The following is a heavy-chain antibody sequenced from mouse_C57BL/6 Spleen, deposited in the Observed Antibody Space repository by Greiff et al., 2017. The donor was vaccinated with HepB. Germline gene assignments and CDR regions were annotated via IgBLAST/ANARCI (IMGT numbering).Heavy chain of an antibody. Sequence: EVKLMESGPELVKPGASVKISCKASGYSFTDYNMNWVKQSNGKSLEWIGVINPNYGTTSYNQKFKGKATLTVDQFSSTAYMQLNSLTSEDSAVYYCARGVGLQGWYFDVWGTGTTVTVSS. V-gene: IGHV1-39*01. J-gene: IGHJ1*03. CDR1: GYSFTDYN. D-gene: IGHD2-2*01. CDR3: ARGVGLQGWYFDV. CDR2: INPNYGTT.